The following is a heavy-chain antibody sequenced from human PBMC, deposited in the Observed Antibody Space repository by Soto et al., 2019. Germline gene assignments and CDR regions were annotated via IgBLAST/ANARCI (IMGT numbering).Heavy chain of an antibody. V-gene: IGHV1-18*01. Sequence: ASVKVSCRASGYTFTSYGISWVRQAPGQGLEWMGWISAYNGNTNYAQKLQGRVTMTTDTSTSTAYMELRSLRSDDTAVYYCARYKFDFWRGYYKYFDYWGQGTLVTVSS. D-gene: IGHD3-3*01. CDR3: ARYKFDFWRGYYKYFDY. CDR2: ISAYNGNT. J-gene: IGHJ4*02. CDR1: GYTFTSYG.